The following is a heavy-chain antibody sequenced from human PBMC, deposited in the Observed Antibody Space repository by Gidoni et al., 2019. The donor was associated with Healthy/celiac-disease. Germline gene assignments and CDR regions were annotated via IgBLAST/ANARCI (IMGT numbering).Heavy chain of an antibody. Sequence: EVQLLESGGGLVQPGGSLRLSCAASGFTFRSFAMSWVRQAPGKGLEWVSASSGSGGGIYYADSVKGRFTISRDNSKNTLYLQMNSLRAEDAALYYCALGVVVVPAAYYDYWGQGTLVTVSS. CDR1: GFTFRSFA. V-gene: IGHV3-23*01. CDR2: SSGSGGGI. J-gene: IGHJ4*02. CDR3: ALGVVVVPAAYYDY. D-gene: IGHD2-2*01.